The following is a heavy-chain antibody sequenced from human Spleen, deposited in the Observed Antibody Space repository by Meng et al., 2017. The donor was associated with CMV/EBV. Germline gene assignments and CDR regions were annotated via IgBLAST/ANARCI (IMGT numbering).Heavy chain of an antibody. J-gene: IGHJ6*02. Sequence: GESLKISCAASGFSFSNYWMNWVRQAPGKGLEWVSSISSSSSYIYYADSVKGRFTISRDNAKNSLYLQMNSLRAEDTAVYYCARDAFIFGGYTEGDGLYYYYYGMDVWGQGTTVTVSS. CDR3: ARDAFIFGGYTEGDGLYYYYYGMDV. CDR2: ISSSSSYI. D-gene: IGHD3-3*02. V-gene: IGHV3-21*01. CDR1: GFSFSNYW.